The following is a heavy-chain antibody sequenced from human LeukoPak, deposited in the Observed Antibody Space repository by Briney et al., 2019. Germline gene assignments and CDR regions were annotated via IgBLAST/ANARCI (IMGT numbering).Heavy chain of an antibody. J-gene: IGHJ6*03. CDR1: GGSISSYY. CDR2: IYYSGST. D-gene: IGHD6-6*01. Sequence: SETLSLTCTVSGGSISSYYWSWLRQPPGKGLEGIGYIYYSGSTNYNPSLKSRVTISVDTSKNQFSLKLSSVTAADTAVYYCARSSSDYYYYYMDVWGKGTTVTISS. V-gene: IGHV4-59*01. CDR3: ARSSSDYYYYYMDV.